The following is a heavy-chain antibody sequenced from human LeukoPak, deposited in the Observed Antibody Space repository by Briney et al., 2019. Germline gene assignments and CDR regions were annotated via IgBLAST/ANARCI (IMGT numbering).Heavy chain of an antibody. CDR1: GGSISSYY. Sequence: SETLSPTCTVSGGSISSYYWSWIRQPAGKGLEWIGRIYTSGSTNYNPSVKSRVAISVDKSKNQFSLKLSSVTAADTAVYYCARERREYSSPGPFDYWGQGTMVTVSS. V-gene: IGHV4-4*07. CDR2: IYTSGST. J-gene: IGHJ4*02. D-gene: IGHD6-6*01. CDR3: ARERREYSSPGPFDY.